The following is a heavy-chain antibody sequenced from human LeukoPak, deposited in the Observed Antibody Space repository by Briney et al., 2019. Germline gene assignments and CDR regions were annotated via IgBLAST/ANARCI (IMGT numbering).Heavy chain of an antibody. D-gene: IGHD2-15*01. V-gene: IGHV3-7*02. Sequence: GGSLRLSCAASGFTFSDYWMDWARQAPGKGLEWVANIKPDGSEIYYVDAVKGRFTISRDNAKNSLFLQMNSLRVEDTAVYYCTGSLDYWGQGTLVTVSS. CDR1: GFTFSDYW. CDR3: TGSLDY. J-gene: IGHJ4*02. CDR2: IKPDGSEI.